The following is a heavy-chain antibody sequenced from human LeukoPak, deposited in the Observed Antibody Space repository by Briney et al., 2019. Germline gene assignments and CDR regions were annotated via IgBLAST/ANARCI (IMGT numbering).Heavy chain of an antibody. D-gene: IGHD2-15*01. Sequence: SETLSLTCTVSRGSISPYFWSWIRQPPGKGLEWIGYISYRGNTNYNPSLKSRVTISVDTSKNQLSLNLNSVTAADTAVYYCARGGGGFGYWGQGTLVTVSS. V-gene: IGHV4-59*01. J-gene: IGHJ4*02. CDR1: RGSISPYF. CDR2: ISYRGNT. CDR3: ARGGGGFGY.